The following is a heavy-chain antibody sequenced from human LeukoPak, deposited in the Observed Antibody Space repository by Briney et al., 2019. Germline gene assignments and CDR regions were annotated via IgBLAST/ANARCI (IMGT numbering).Heavy chain of an antibody. V-gene: IGHV4-34*01. D-gene: IGHD4-23*01. CDR1: GFTFSNAW. J-gene: IGHJ3*02. Sequence: GSLRLSCAASGFTFSNAWMSWVRQAPGKGLEGIGEINHSGSTNYNPSLKSRVTISVDTSKNQFSLKLSSVTAADTAVYYCARVMVVYGGNSRAFDIWGQGTMVTVSS. CDR2: INHSGST. CDR3: ARVMVVYGGNSRAFDI.